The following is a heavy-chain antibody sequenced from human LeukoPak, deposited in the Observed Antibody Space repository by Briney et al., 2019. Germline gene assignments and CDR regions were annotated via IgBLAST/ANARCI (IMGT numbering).Heavy chain of an antibody. CDR3: ARAPGGFDI. J-gene: IGHJ3*02. D-gene: IGHD1-1*01. V-gene: IGHV1-69*04. CDR2: IIPSLGIP. CDR1: GGTFSSYA. Sequence: ASVKVSCKASGGTFSSYAISWARQAPGQGLEWMGRIIPSLGIPKYAQKFQGRVTITADKSTDTAYMELSSLRSEDTAVYYCARAPGGFDIWGQGTMVTVSS.